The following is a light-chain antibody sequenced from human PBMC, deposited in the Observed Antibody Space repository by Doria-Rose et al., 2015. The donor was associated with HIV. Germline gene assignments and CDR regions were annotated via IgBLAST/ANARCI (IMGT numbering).Light chain of an antibody. CDR3: HQYGTSWT. CDR2: DGS. CDR1: QSFSSTH. J-gene: IGKJ1*01. V-gene: IGKV3-20*01. Sequence: TQSPGTLPLSPGERATLSCRASQSFSSTHLAWYQQKPGQAPSLLIYDGSTRATGIPDRFSASGSGTDFTLTINRLEPEDFALYYCHQYGTSWTFGQGTKVEI.